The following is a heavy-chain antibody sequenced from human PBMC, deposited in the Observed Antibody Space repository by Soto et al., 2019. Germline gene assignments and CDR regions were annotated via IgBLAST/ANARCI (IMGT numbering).Heavy chain of an antibody. CDR1: GFTFSSYS. J-gene: IGHJ6*02. Sequence: GGSLRLSCAASGFTFSSYSMNWVRQAPGKGLEWVSSISSSSSYIYYADSVKGRFTISRDNAKNSLYLQMNSLRAEDTAVYYCARDRDTAIHYYYYGMDVWGQGTTVTVYS. CDR3: ARDRDTAIHYYYYGMDV. V-gene: IGHV3-21*01. D-gene: IGHD5-18*01. CDR2: ISSSSSYI.